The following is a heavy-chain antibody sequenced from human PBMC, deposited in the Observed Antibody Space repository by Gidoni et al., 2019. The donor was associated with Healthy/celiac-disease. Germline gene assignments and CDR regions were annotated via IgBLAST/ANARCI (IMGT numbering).Heavy chain of an antibody. V-gene: IGHV4-34*01. CDR3: ARGEGRGYYYYGMDV. CDR1: GGSFSGYY. Sequence: QVQLQQWGAGLLKPSETLSLTCAVYGGSFSGYYWSWIRQPPGKGLEWIGEINHSGSTNYNPSLKSRVTISVDTSKNQFSLKLSSVTAADTAVYYCARGEGRGYYYYGMDVWGQGTTVTVSS. J-gene: IGHJ6*02. CDR2: INHSGST. D-gene: IGHD3-10*01.